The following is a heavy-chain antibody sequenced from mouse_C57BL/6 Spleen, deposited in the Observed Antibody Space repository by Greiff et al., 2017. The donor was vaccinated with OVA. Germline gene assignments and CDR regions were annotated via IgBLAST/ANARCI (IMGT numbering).Heavy chain of an antibody. Sequence: EVQLQQSGPALVKPGASVKISCKASGYTFTDYYMNWVKQSHGKSLEWIGDINPNNGGTSYNQKFKGKATLTVDKSSSTAYMELRSLTSEDSAVYYGARGYYDYAMDYWGQGTSVTVSA. D-gene: IGHD1-1*01. V-gene: IGHV1-26*01. CDR2: INPNNGGT. CDR3: ARGYYDYAMDY. CDR1: GYTFTDYY. J-gene: IGHJ4*01.